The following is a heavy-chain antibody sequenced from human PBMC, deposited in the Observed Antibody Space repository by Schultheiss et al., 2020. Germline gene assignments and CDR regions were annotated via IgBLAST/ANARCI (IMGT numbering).Heavy chain of an antibody. CDR1: GGSFSGYY. Sequence: SETLSLTCAVYGGSFSGYYWSWIRQPPGKGLEWIGEINHSGSTNYNPSLKSRVTISVDTSKNQFSLQLNSVTPEDTAVYYCARVTPVRGHYYGMDVWGQGTTVTVSS. CDR2: INHSGST. V-gene: IGHV4-34*01. D-gene: IGHD3-16*01. CDR3: ARVTPVRGHYYGMDV. J-gene: IGHJ6*02.